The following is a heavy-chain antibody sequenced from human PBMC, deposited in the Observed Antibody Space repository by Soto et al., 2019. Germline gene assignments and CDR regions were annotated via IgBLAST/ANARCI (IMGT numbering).Heavy chain of an antibody. Sequence: SETLSLTCTVSGGSIGSYYWGWIGRPPGKGLEWIGYIYYTGRTNYNPSLRSRVTISVDTSKNQFSLKLSSVTAADTAVYYCARKSSIYSTWPLIDYWGQGTLVTVSS. V-gene: IGHV4-59*01. D-gene: IGHD6-13*01. CDR3: ARKSSIYSTWPLIDY. CDR1: GGSIGSYY. CDR2: IYYTGRT. J-gene: IGHJ4*02.